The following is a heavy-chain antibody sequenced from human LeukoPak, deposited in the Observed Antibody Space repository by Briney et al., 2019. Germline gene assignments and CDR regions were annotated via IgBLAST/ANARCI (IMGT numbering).Heavy chain of an antibody. V-gene: IGHV4-59*01. CDR1: GCSISSYY. CDR2: IHYSGST. CDR3: ARTTEAPSWQTRYYSYYMDV. Sequence: SETLSLTCTVSGCSISSYYWSWIRQPPGKGLEGLGYIHYSGSTNYNPSLKSRGTISLDTSKNQFSLKLSSVTAADTAVYYCARTTEAPSWQTRYYSYYMDVWGKGTTVTVSS. D-gene: IGHD2-2*01. J-gene: IGHJ6*03.